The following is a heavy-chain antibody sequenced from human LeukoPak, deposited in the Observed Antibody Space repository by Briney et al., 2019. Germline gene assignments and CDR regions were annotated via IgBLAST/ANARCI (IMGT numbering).Heavy chain of an antibody. CDR2: ISSRGSTI. J-gene: IGHJ4*02. CDR3: AKEVNTAMVYYFDY. V-gene: IGHV3-11*04. D-gene: IGHD5-18*01. CDR1: GFIFSDYY. Sequence: GGSLRLSCAASGFIFSDYYMSWIRQAPGKGLEWVSYISSRGSTIYYADSVKGRFTISRDNSKNTLYLQMNSLRAEDTAVYYCAKEVNTAMVYYFDYWGQGTLVTVSS.